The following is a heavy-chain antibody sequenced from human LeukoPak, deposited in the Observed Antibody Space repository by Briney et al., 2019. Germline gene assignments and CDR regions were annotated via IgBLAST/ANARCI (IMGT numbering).Heavy chain of an antibody. CDR3: ASVLRIAAAGRADY. V-gene: IGHV3-21*01. D-gene: IGHD6-13*01. J-gene: IGHJ4*02. CDR1: GFTFSSYS. Sequence: GGSLRLSCAASGFTFSSYSMNWVRQAPGKGLEWASSISSSSSYIYYADSVKGRFTISSDNAKNSLYLQMNSLRAEDTAVYYCASVLRIAAAGRADYWGQGTLVTVSS. CDR2: ISSSSSYI.